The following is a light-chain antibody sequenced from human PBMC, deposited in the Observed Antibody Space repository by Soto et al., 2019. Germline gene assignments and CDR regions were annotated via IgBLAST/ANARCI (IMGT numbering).Light chain of an antibody. CDR1: QGISNY. V-gene: IGKV1-27*01. Sequence: DIQMTQSPSSLSTSVRDRVTITGRASQGISNYLAWYQRKPGNVPKLLIYAASTLPSGVPSRFSGSGSGTDFTLTISSLQPEDVATYYCQRYDSAPYTFGQGTKLQIK. CDR2: AAS. CDR3: QRYDSAPYT. J-gene: IGKJ2*01.